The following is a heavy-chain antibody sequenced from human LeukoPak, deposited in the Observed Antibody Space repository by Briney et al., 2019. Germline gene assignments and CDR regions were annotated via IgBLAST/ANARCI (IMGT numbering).Heavy chain of an antibody. CDR1: GGSFSGYL. J-gene: IGHJ6*03. CDR3: AATGVEGRYMDV. Sequence: PSETLSLTCAVYGGSFSGYLWSGIRQPPGKGLQWIGEINHSGSTNYNPSLKSRVTISVDRSKNQFSLKLSSVTAADTAVYYCAATGVEGRYMDVWGKGTTVTVSS. CDR2: INHSGST. D-gene: IGHD4-23*01. V-gene: IGHV4-34*01.